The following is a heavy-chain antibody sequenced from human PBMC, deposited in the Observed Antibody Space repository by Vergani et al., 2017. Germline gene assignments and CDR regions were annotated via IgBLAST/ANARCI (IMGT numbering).Heavy chain of an antibody. V-gene: IGHV4-59*12. J-gene: IGHJ4*02. CDR1: GGSISSYY. CDR2: IYYSGST. Sequence: QVQLQESGPGLVKPSETLSLTCTVSGGSISSYYWSWIRQPPGKGLEWIGYIYYSGSTNYNPSLKSRVTMSVDTSKNQFSLKLSSVTAADTAVYYCARDLRGYFDYWGQGTLVTVSS. CDR3: ARDLRGYFDY.